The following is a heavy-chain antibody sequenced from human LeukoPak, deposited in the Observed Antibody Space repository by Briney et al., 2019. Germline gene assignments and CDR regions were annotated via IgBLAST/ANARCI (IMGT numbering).Heavy chain of an antibody. CDR2: IYHSGST. Sequence: SETLSLTCAVSGGSISSSNWWSWVRQPPGKGLEWIGEIYHSGSTNYNPSLKSRVTISVDTSKNQFSLKLSSVTAADTAVYYCARFRRNSSGYYPGWFDPWGQGTLVTVSS. D-gene: IGHD3-22*01. V-gene: IGHV4-4*02. CDR3: ARFRRNSSGYYPGWFDP. J-gene: IGHJ5*02. CDR1: GGSISSSNW.